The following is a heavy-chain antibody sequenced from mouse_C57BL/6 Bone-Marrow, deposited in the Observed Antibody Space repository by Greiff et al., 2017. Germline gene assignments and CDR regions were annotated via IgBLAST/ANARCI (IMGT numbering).Heavy chain of an antibody. CDR1: GYAFTNYL. Sequence: VQLQQSGAELVRPGTSVKVSCKASGYAFTNYLIEWVKQRPGQGLEWIGVINPGSGGTNYNEKFKGKATLTADKSSSTAYMQLSSLTSEDSAVCFCARTTQATHYFDYWGQGTTLTVSS. CDR2: INPGSGGT. V-gene: IGHV1-54*01. CDR3: ARTTQATHYFDY. J-gene: IGHJ2*01. D-gene: IGHD3-2*02.